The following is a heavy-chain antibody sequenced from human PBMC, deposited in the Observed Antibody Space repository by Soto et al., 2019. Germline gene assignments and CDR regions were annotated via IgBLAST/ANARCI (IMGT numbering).Heavy chain of an antibody. CDR3: ATATISPVSATLYHYGMDI. D-gene: IGHD6-25*01. V-gene: IGHV1-69*01. CDR1: GGTFNNFA. J-gene: IGHJ6*02. CDR2: IMPVFHTT. Sequence: QVQLVQSGAEVKKPGSSGKVSCQASGGTFNNFAFTWVRQAPGQGLEWLGGIMPVFHTTNIAQTFQDRIKVTANDFTTKAYMEMTSLRYDDTAVYYCATATISPVSATLYHYGMDIWGQGTTVTVSS.